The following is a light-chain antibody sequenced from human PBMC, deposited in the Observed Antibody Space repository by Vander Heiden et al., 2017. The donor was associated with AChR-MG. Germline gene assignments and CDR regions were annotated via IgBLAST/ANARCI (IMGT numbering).Light chain of an antibody. Sequence: IQMTHSPSSLSASVGDKVAIPCRESRGSSNYLAWFQQRPGKAPRCLIYAVSTLQSGVPSRFSGSGFGTDFTLTISSLQPEDFATYYCKQDNTCPSTFGQGTRLEIK. CDR3: KQDNTCPST. V-gene: IGKV1-16*01. CDR1: RGSSNY. CDR2: AVS. J-gene: IGKJ5*01.